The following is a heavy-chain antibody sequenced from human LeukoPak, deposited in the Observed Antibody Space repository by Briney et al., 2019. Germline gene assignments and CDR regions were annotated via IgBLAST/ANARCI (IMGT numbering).Heavy chain of an antibody. D-gene: IGHD3-3*01. V-gene: IGHV1-2*06. Sequence: ASVKVSCKASGYTFTGYYMHWVRQAPGQGLEWMGRINPNSGGTNYAQKFQGRATMTRDTSISTAYMELSRLRSDDTAVYYCARLVYDFWSGYYSDDAFDIWGQGTMVTVSS. CDR2: INPNSGGT. CDR3: ARLVYDFWSGYYSDDAFDI. J-gene: IGHJ3*02. CDR1: GYTFTGYY.